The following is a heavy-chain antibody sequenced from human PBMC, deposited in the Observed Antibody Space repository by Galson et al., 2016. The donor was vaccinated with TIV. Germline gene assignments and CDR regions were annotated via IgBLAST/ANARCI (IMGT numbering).Heavy chain of an antibody. CDR1: GFSLTTTGVG. Sequence: PALVKPTQTLTLTCSFSGFSLTTTGVGVGWIRQPPGKALEWLAIIYWDHSKRYSPSLRSRLTIIKDTSKNQVLLTMTNMDPMDRGTYFCARERAAGRPAAFDCWGQGTVVSVSS. V-gene: IGHV2-5*02. CDR3: ARERAAGRPAAFDC. D-gene: IGHD6-6*01. J-gene: IGHJ3*01. CDR2: IYWDHSK.